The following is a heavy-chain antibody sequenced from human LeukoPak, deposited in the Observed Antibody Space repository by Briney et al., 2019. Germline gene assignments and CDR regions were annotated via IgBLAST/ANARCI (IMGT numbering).Heavy chain of an antibody. Sequence: GGSLRLSCAASGFTVSSNYMSWVRQAPGKGLEWVSVIYSGGSTYYADSVKGRFTISRDNSKNTLYLQMNSLRAEDTAMYYCARDLYASSWGFDPWGQGTLVTVSS. CDR3: ARDLYASSWGFDP. V-gene: IGHV3-53*01. CDR2: IYSGGST. D-gene: IGHD6-13*01. J-gene: IGHJ5*02. CDR1: GFTVSSNY.